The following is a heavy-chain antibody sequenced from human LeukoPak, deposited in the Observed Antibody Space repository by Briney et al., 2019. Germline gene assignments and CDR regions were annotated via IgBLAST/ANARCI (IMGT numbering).Heavy chain of an antibody. CDR3: ARDPGRWQQLGYFDY. J-gene: IGHJ4*02. Sequence: SETLSLTCTVSGGSIRSSYYYWGWIRQPPGKGLEWIGSIYDSGSTYYNPSLKSRVTISVDTSKNQFSLKLNSVTAADTAVYYCARDPGRWQQLGYFDYWGQGTLVTVSS. CDR2: IYDSGST. CDR1: GGSIRSSYYY. V-gene: IGHV4-39*02. D-gene: IGHD5-24*01.